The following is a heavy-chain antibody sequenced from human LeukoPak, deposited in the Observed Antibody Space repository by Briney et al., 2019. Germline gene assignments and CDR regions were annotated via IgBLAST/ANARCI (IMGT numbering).Heavy chain of an antibody. CDR1: DGSISSHY. D-gene: IGHD2-2*01. CDR2: IYYSGST. Sequence: PSETLSLTCTVSDGSISSHYWSWIRQPPGKGLEWIGYIYYSGSTNYNPSLKSRVTISVDTSKNQFSLKLSSVTAADTAVYYCARAADPGYCSSTSCYDPYYYMDVWGKGTTVTVSS. J-gene: IGHJ6*03. CDR3: ARAADPGYCSSTSCYDPYYYMDV. V-gene: IGHV4-59*11.